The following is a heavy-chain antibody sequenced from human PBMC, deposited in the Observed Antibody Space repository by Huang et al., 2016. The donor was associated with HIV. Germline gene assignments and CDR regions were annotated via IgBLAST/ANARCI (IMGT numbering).Heavy chain of an antibody. CDR2: SIPTLGTA. CDR1: GGSFRNFA. V-gene: IGHV1-69*01. CDR3: ATVDYYDTSGPQRGYFDN. D-gene: IGHD3-22*01. Sequence: QVQLVQSGVEVKKPGSSVKVSCKDSGGSFRNFAIGWVRQAPGQGLAWMGGSIPTLGTANYEQKFQGRVTIIADESTSTAYMELSSLRSEDTAVYYCATVDYYDTSGPQRGYFDNWGQGTLVTVSS. J-gene: IGHJ4*02.